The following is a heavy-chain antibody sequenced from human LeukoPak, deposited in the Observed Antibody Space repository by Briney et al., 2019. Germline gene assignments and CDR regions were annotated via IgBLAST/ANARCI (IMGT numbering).Heavy chain of an antibody. V-gene: IGHV4-4*07. CDR1: GDSISTYY. CDR2: ISTSGST. Sequence: SETLSLTCTISGDSISTYYWSWIRQPAGKGLEWIGRISTSGSTNYNPSLKSRVTMSVDTSKNQFSLNLSSVTAADTAVYYCARAPVGGASDYWGQGTLVTVSS. CDR3: ARAPVGGASDY. J-gene: IGHJ4*02. D-gene: IGHD1-26*01.